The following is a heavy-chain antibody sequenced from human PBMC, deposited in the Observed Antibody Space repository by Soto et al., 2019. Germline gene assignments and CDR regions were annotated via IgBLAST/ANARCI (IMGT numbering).Heavy chain of an antibody. CDR2: VSYDGNNK. J-gene: IGHJ6*02. Sequence: QVQLVESGGGVVQPGRSLRLSCAASGFTFSSYAMHWVRQAPGKGLEWVAVVSYDGNNKYYADSVKGRFTISRDNSKKTLYLQLNSLRAEDTAVYYWARAGGDGGCCYTLVGLRYGMDVWGQGTTVTVSS. CDR1: GFTFSSYA. V-gene: IGHV3-30-3*01. CDR3: ARAGGDGGCCYTLVGLRYGMDV. D-gene: IGHD2-15*01.